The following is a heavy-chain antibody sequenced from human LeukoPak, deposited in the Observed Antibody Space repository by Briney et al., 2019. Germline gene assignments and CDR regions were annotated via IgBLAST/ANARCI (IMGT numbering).Heavy chain of an antibody. J-gene: IGHJ4*02. D-gene: IGHD1-26*01. CDR2: LSMRGTT. V-gene: IGHV4-59*01. CDR1: GASIRSSF. CDR3: TRNRGYYVNDY. Sequence: RPSETLSLTCTVSGASIRSSFWNWIRQPPGRGLEWIGYLSMRGTTNYNPSLKGRVTISADTSENQFSLKVSSVTAADTAVYYCTRNRGYYVNDYWGQGILVTVSS.